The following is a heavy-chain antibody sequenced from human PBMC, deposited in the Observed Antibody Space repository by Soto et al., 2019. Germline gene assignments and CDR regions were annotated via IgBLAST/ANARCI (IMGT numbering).Heavy chain of an antibody. D-gene: IGHD5-12*01. CDR2: INHSGST. CDR3: ARERVEMATIYWFDP. V-gene: IGHV4-34*01. Sequence: SETLSLTCAVYGGSFSGYYWNWIRQPPGKGLEWIGEINHSGSTNYNPSLKSRVTISVDTSKNQFSLKLSSVAPEDTAVYYCARERVEMATIYWFDPWGQGTLVTVSS. CDR1: GGSFSGYY. J-gene: IGHJ5*02.